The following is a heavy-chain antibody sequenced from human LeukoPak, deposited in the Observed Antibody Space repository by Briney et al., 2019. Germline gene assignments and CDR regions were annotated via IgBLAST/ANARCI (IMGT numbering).Heavy chain of an antibody. V-gene: IGHV4-59*01. D-gene: IGHD3-3*01. J-gene: IGHJ6*02. Sequence: SETLSLTCTVSGGSISSYYWSWIRQPPGKGLEWLGYIYSSGSTNYNPSLKSRVTISVDTSKNQFSLKLSSVTAADTAVYYCARGRPWLEWLPYYYYYGMDVWGQGTTVTVSS. CDR3: ARGRPWLEWLPYYYYYGMDV. CDR1: GGSISSYY. CDR2: IYSSGST.